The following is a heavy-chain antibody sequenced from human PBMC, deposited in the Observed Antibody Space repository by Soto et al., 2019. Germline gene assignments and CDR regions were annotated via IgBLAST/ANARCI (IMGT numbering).Heavy chain of an antibody. V-gene: IGHV4-39*01. Sequence: SETLSLACTVSGDSIISSDFYWGWVRQPPGKGLEWIGSIFYLGSSYYNPSLKSRVTMSVDTSKNQFSLRLRSVTAADTALYFCARHSLALRKNNWFDPWGQGIMVTVSS. CDR2: IFYLGSS. CDR3: ARHSLALRKNNWFDP. D-gene: IGHD3-3*02. CDR1: GDSIISSDFY. J-gene: IGHJ5*02.